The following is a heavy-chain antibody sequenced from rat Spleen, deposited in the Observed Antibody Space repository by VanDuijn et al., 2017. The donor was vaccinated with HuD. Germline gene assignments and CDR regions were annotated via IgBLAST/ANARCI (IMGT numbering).Heavy chain of an antibody. CDR3: AGNPGALYFDY. D-gene: IGHD3-4*01. V-gene: IGHV7-7*01. J-gene: IGHJ2*01. CDR1: GFTFTDFY. Sequence: EVKLLESGGGLVQPGGSMRLSCAASGFTFTDFYMNWIRQPAGKAPEWLGFIRKKANGYTTEYNPSVKGRFTISRDNTQNMLYLQMNTLRAEDTATYYCAGNPGALYFDYWGQGVMVTVSS. CDR2: IRKKANGYTT.